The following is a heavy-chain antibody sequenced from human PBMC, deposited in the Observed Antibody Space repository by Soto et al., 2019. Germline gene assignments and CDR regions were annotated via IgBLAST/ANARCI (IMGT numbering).Heavy chain of an antibody. Sequence: QVQLVQSGAEVKKPGSSVKVSCKASGGTFSSYAISWVRQAPGQGLEWMGGIIPIFGTANYAQKFQGSVTSYADESTSTDYMELGSLRSEATAVYYCAGETGKAGHYYGMDVWGQGTTVTVSS. CDR3: AGETGKAGHYYGMDV. V-gene: IGHV1-69*12. CDR2: IIPIFGTA. J-gene: IGHJ6*02. D-gene: IGHD3-9*01. CDR1: GGTFSSYA.